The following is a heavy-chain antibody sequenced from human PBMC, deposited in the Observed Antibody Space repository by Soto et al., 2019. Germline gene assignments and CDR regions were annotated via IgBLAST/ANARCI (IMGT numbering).Heavy chain of an antibody. CDR3: AKDHREWELPWGAFDI. Sequence: GSLRVACTASGFTFSSYAMSGVRQAPGKGLEWVSAISGSGGSTYYADSVKVRFTISRDNSKNTLYLQMNSLRAEDTAVYYCAKDHREWELPWGAFDIWGQGTAVTV. V-gene: IGHV3-23*01. CDR1: GFTFSSYA. J-gene: IGHJ3*02. CDR2: ISGSGGST. D-gene: IGHD1-26*01.